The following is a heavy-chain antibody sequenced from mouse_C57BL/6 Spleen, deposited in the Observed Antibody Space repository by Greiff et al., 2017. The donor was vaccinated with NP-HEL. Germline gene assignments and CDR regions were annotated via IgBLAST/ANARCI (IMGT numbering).Heavy chain of an antibody. CDR2: IDPENGDT. CDR3: TTEDSNYVAY. CDR1: GFNIKDDY. V-gene: IGHV14-4*01. Sequence: EVKLKESGAELVRPGASVKLSCTASGFNIKDDYMHWVKQRPEQGLEWIGWIDPENGDTEYASKFQGKATITADTSSNTAYLQLSSLTSEDTAVYYCTTEDSNYVAYWGQGTLVTVSA. J-gene: IGHJ3*01. D-gene: IGHD2-5*01.